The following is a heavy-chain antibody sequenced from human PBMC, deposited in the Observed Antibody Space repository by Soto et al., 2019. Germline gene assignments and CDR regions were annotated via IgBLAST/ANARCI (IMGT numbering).Heavy chain of an antibody. D-gene: IGHD3-22*01. V-gene: IGHV3-23*01. J-gene: IGHJ6*02. CDR2: ISGSGGST. CDR1: GFTFNTYA. CDR3: AKGVNYYDSSGYYSYYYNGMDV. Sequence: EVQLLESGGNLVQPGGSLRLSCAASGFTFNTYAMTWVRQAPGKGLEWVSAISGSGGSTYYVDSVKGRFTISRDNSENTVYLQMNSLRAEDTAVYYCAKGVNYYDSSGYYSYYYNGMDVWGQGTTVTVSS.